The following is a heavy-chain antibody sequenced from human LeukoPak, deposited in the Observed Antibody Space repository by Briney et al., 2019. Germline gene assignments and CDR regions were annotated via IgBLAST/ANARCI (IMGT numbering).Heavy chain of an antibody. J-gene: IGHJ6*02. CDR2: ISYDGSNK. V-gene: IGHV3-30*18. CDR1: GFSFNNYV. D-gene: IGHD4-17*01. Sequence: GGSLRLSCAASGFSFNNYVMPWVRQAPGKGLEWVAVISYDGSNKYYADSVKGRFTISRDNSKNTLYLQMNSLRAEDTAVYYCAKNAVTTVYYYYGMDVWGQGTTVTVSS. CDR3: AKNAVTTVYYYYGMDV.